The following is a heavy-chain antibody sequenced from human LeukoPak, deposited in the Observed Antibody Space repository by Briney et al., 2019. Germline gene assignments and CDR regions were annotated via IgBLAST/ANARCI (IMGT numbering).Heavy chain of an antibody. J-gene: IGHJ5*02. Sequence: GGSLRLSCAASGFTFSSYGMHWVRQAPGKGLEWVAFIRYDGSNKYYTDSVKGRFTISRDNSKNTLYLQMNSLRAEDTAVYYCAKERRTYSSGWYGPVDPYNWFDPWGQGTLVTVSS. CDR3: AKERRTYSSGWYGPVDPYNWFDP. CDR2: IRYDGSNK. V-gene: IGHV3-30*02. CDR1: GFTFSSYG. D-gene: IGHD6-19*01.